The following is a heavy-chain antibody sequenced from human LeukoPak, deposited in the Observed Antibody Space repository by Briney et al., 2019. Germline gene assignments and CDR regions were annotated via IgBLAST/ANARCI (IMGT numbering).Heavy chain of an antibody. D-gene: IGHD3-22*01. CDR3: ARGRQDVTMIVVVMTAVSYYLDV. CDR1: GFTFSYAW. CDR2: MNPSGST. V-gene: IGHV4-34*01. J-gene: IGHJ6*03. Sequence: GSLRLSCVASGFTFSYAWMNWVRQAPGKGLEWIGEMNPSGSTNYNPSLKSRVTISVDTSKNQFSLELSSVTAADTAVYYCARGRQDVTMIVVVMTAVSYYLDVWGKGTTVTVS.